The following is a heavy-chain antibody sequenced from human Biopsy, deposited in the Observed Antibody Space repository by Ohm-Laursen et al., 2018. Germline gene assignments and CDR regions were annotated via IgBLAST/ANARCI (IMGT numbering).Heavy chain of an antibody. V-gene: IGHV1-24*01. CDR2: FAPENGKT. CDR3: AADINVWNVNY. J-gene: IGHJ4*02. D-gene: IGHD1-1*01. CDR1: GYAVTEFS. Sequence: VSCKVSGYAVTEFSMHWVRQAPGKGLEWMGGFAPENGKTIYAQKFQGRVTMTEDTSTDTAYMELSSLRSEDTAVYYCAADINVWNVNYWGQGTQVTVSS.